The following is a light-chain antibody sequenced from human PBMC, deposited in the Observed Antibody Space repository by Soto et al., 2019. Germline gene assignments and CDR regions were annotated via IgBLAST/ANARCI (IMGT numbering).Light chain of an antibody. Sequence: EIVLTQSTDTLSLSTGERATLSCRASQSVSSSYLAWYQQTPGQAPRLLIYGTSNRATGIPDRFSGSGSGTDFTLTISRLEPEDFAVYYCQQYGNSRWTFGQGTKVEIK. J-gene: IGKJ1*01. CDR1: QSVSSSY. CDR3: QQYGNSRWT. V-gene: IGKV3-20*01. CDR2: GTS.